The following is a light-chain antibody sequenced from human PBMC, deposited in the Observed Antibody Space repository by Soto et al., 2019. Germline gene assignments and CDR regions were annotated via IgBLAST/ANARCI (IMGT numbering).Light chain of an antibody. V-gene: IGKV3-20*01. CDR1: QSVTNNY. Sequence: EIVLTQSPGTLSLSPGERATLSCRASQSVTNNYLAWYQQKLGQTPRLLIYGASNRATAIPDRFSGSGSGTDFTLTISRLEPEDFAVYYCQQYGRSPFTFGQGTLLEIK. CDR3: QQYGRSPFT. CDR2: GAS. J-gene: IGKJ5*01.